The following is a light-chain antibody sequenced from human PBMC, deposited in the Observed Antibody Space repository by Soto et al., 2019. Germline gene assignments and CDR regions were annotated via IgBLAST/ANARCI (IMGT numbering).Light chain of an antibody. J-gene: IGLJ1*01. CDR2: DNS. CDR3: QSYDSSLSAYV. CDR1: RSNIGAGFD. Sequence: QSVLTQPPSVSGAPWQRVTISCTGRRSNIGAGFDVHWYQQLPGTAPKLLIYDNSNRPSGVPDRFSGSKSGTSASLAITGLQAEDEADYYCQSYDSSLSAYVFGTGTKLTVL. V-gene: IGLV1-40*01.